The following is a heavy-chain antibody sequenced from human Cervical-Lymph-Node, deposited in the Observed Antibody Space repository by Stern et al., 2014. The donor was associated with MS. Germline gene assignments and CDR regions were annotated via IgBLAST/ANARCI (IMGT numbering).Heavy chain of an antibody. Sequence: QDQLVQSGGGVVQPGRSLRLSCAASGFTFSSYGMHWVRQAPGKGLEWVAVIWYDGSNKYYADSVKGRFTISRDNSKNTLYLQMNSLRAEDTAVYYCARDGPYSSGWDYFDYWGQGTLVTVSS. V-gene: IGHV3-33*01. CDR3: ARDGPYSSGWDYFDY. CDR1: GFTFSSYG. J-gene: IGHJ4*02. CDR2: IWYDGSNK. D-gene: IGHD6-19*01.